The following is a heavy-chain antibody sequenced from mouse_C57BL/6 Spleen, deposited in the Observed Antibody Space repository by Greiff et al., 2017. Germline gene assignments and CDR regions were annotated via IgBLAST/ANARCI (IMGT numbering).Heavy chain of an antibody. D-gene: IGHD2-3*01. Sequence: VKLVESGAELARPGASVKLSCKASGYTFTSYGISWVKQRTGQGLEWIGEIYPRSGNTYYNEKFKGKATLTADKSSSTAYMELRSLTSEDSAVYFCARWDGYYLYYLDYWGQGTTLTVSS. J-gene: IGHJ2*01. CDR3: ARWDGYYLYYLDY. CDR2: IYPRSGNT. V-gene: IGHV1-81*01. CDR1: GYTFTSYG.